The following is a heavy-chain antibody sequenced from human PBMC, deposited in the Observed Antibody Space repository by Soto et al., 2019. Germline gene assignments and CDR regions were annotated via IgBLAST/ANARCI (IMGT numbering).Heavy chain of an antibody. J-gene: IGHJ5*02. Sequence: SETLSLTCTVSGGSISSYYWSWIRQPPGKGLEWIGYIYYSGSTNYNPSLKSRVTISVDTSKNQFSLKLSSVTAADTAVYYCARLSSSSRPWFDPWGQGTLVTVSS. CDR2: IYYSGST. D-gene: IGHD6-6*01. CDR3: ARLSSSSRPWFDP. CDR1: GGSISSYY. V-gene: IGHV4-59*08.